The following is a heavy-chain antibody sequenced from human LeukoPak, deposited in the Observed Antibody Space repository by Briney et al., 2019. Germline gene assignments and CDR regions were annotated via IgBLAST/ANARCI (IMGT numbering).Heavy chain of an antibody. D-gene: IGHD6-19*01. CDR2: IYTSGST. CDR1: DVPIFRSNW. CDR3: ARDSALAQAVMFDY. Sequence: PSETLSLTCAVSDVPIFRSNWWSWVRQPPGKGLEWIGRIYTSGSTNYNPSLKSRVTMSVDTSKNQFSLKLSSVTAADTAVYYCARDSALAQAVMFDYWGQGTLVAVSS. V-gene: IGHV4-4*02. J-gene: IGHJ4*02.